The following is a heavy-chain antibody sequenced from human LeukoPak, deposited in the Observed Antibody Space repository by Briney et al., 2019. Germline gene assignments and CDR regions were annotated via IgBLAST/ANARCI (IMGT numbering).Heavy chain of an antibody. CDR3: AKGLVPAAIRVVDY. CDR2: ISASGGST. CDR1: GFTLSSYA. Sequence: GGSLRLSCAASGFTLSSYAMSWVRQAPGKGLEWVSAISASGGSTYYADSVKGRFTISRDNSQNTLCLQVNSLRAEDTAVYYCAKGLVPAAIRVVDYWGQGTLVTVSS. J-gene: IGHJ4*02. V-gene: IGHV3-23*01. D-gene: IGHD2-2*01.